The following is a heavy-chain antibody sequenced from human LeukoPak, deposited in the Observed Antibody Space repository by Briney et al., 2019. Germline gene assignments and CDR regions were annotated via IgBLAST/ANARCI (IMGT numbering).Heavy chain of an antibody. CDR3: ARGMIRGQPDYLDY. CDR2: ISYDGKVK. V-gene: IGHV3-30*15. CDR1: GFMFTGFA. D-gene: IGHD3-10*01. Sequence: GGSLRLSCAASGFMFTGFAMHWVRQAPGKGLQWVAVISYDGKVKFYGDSVKGRFTISRDDSKNMLYLQMSSLRPEDTAVYYCARGMIRGQPDYLDYWGQGTLVTVSS. J-gene: IGHJ4*02.